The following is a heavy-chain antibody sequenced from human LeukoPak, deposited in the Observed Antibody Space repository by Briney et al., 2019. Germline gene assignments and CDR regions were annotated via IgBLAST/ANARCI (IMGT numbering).Heavy chain of an antibody. Sequence: ASVRASCKASGYTFTSYYMHWVRGAPGQGRKWLGVINPSGGITSYAQKLQGRVTMTRDMSTSTVYMELSSLRYEDTAVYYCARDGGIVGASHYYYYYMDVWGKGTTVTVSS. D-gene: IGHD1-26*01. CDR2: INPSGGIT. CDR3: ARDGGIVGASHYYYYYMDV. CDR1: GYTFTSYY. J-gene: IGHJ6*03. V-gene: IGHV1-46*04.